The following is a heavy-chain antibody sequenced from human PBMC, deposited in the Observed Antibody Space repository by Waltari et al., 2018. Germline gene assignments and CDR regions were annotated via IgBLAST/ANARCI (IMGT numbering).Heavy chain of an antibody. V-gene: IGHV3-48*01. CDR3: ARGRNGYIQDVFDI. J-gene: IGHJ3*02. D-gene: IGHD5-12*01. Sequence: EVHLVASGGGLVQPGESMSLSCAAPGITFSTHNMNWVRQAPGKGLEWVSYISSTTTTYYAAYVKGRFTISRDNAKNSLYLQRNSLRAEDTALYYCARGRNGYIQDVFDIWGQGTMVSVSS. CDR2: ISSTTTT. CDR1: GITFSTHN.